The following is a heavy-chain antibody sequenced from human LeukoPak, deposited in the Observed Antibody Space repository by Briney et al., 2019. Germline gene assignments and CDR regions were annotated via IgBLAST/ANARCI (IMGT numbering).Heavy chain of an antibody. CDR1: GGSISSGGYY. CDR2: IYYSGST. J-gene: IGHJ4*02. D-gene: IGHD1-26*01. Sequence: PSETLSLTCTVSGGSISSGGYYWSWIRQHPGKGLEWIGYIYYSGSTYYNPSLKSRVTISVDTSKNQFSLKLSSVTAADTAVYYCARDQVGATACFDYWGQGTLVTVSS. CDR3: ARDQVGATACFDY. V-gene: IGHV4-31*03.